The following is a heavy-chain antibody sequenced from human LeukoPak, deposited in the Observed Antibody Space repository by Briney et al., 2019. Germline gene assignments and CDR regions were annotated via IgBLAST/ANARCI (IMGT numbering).Heavy chain of an antibody. CDR1: GFTFSSYA. CDR3: AKHGYDFWSGYLHY. CDR2: SGGST. D-gene: IGHD3-3*01. Sequence: GGSLGLSCAASGFTFSSYAMSWVRQAPGKGLEWVSGSGGSTYYADSVKGRFTISRDNSKRTLYLQMNSLRAEDTAVYYCAKHGYDFWSGYLHYWGQGTLVTVSS. V-gene: IGHV3-23*01. J-gene: IGHJ4*02.